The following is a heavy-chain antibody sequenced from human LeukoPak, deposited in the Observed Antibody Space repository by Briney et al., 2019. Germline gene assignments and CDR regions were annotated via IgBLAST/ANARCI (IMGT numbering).Heavy chain of an antibody. CDR3: ARRRSGGRDFDF. V-gene: IGHV4-4*09. Sequence: SETLSLTCTVSGGSISSSFWSWIRQPPGKGLEWIGYIYSSGSTNYNPSLESRDTISVDTSKNQFSLKLSSVTAADTAVYYCARRRSGGRDFDFWGQGTLVTVSS. CDR2: IYSSGST. CDR1: GGSISSSF. D-gene: IGHD2-15*01. J-gene: IGHJ4*02.